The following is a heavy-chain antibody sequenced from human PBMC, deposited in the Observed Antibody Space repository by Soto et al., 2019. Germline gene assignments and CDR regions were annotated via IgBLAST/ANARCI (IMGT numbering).Heavy chain of an antibody. CDR1: GFTVGNNY. V-gene: IGHV3-66*01. D-gene: IGHD6-13*01. CDR3: ARDPPGIAAAGGG. J-gene: IGHJ6*02. Sequence: EVQLVESGGGLVQPGGSLRLSCAASGFTVGNNYMNWVRQAPGKGLECVSLIYSGGSTNYADSVKGRFTISRDNSKNTLYLQMNSPRAEDTAVYYCARDPPGIAAAGGGWGQGTTVTVSS. CDR2: IYSGGST.